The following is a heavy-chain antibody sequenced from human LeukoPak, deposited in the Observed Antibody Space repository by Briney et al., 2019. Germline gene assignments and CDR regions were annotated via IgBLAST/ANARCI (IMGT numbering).Heavy chain of an antibody. Sequence: NPSETLSLTCTVSGGSISSYYWSWIRQPAGKGLEWIGRIYTSGSTNYNPSLKSRVTMSVDTSKNQFSLRLSSVTAADTAVYYCARVTGYVMEDYFDYWGQGTLVTVSS. CDR2: IYTSGST. CDR1: GGSISSYY. CDR3: ARVTGYVMEDYFDY. J-gene: IGHJ4*02. V-gene: IGHV4-4*07. D-gene: IGHD6-13*01.